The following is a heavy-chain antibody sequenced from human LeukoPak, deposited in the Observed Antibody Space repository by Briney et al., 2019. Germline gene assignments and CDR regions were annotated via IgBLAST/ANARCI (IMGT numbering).Heavy chain of an antibody. V-gene: IGHV1-2*02. Sequence: ASVKVSCKASGYTFTGYYMHWVRQAPGQGLEWMGWINPNSGGTNYAQKFQGRVTMTRDTSISTAYMELSRLRSDDTAVYYCARATVVTRPFDYWGQGALVTVSS. CDR3: ARATVVTRPFDY. CDR2: INPNSGGT. CDR1: GYTFTGYY. D-gene: IGHD4-23*01. J-gene: IGHJ4*02.